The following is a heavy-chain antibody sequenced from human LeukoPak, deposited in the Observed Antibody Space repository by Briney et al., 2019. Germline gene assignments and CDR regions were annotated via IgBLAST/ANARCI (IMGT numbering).Heavy chain of an antibody. D-gene: IGHD1-26*01. J-gene: IGHJ4*02. CDR3: ARNEWELNFDY. CDR2: IYYSGST. Sequence: SETLSLTCTVSGVSISSSSYYWGWIRQPPGKGLEWIGSIYYSGSTYYNPSLKSRVTISVDTSKNQFSLKLSSVTAADTAVYYCARNEWELNFDYWGQGTLVTVPS. V-gene: IGHV4-39*01. CDR1: GVSISSSSYY.